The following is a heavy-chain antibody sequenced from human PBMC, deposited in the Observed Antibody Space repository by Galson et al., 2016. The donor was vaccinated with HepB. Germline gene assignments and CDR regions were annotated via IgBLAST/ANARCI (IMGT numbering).Heavy chain of an antibody. V-gene: IGHV3-23*01. CDR3: ARVTPVAGKNA. Sequence: SLRLSCAASGFTFSSHAMSWVRQAPGKGLEWVSAISDSGDSTYYADSVKGRFTISRDNSKNTLYLQMSNLRPEDTAVYYCARVTPVAGKNAWGQGTLVTVSS. D-gene: IGHD6-19*01. J-gene: IGHJ5*02. CDR1: GFTFSSHA. CDR2: ISDSGDST.